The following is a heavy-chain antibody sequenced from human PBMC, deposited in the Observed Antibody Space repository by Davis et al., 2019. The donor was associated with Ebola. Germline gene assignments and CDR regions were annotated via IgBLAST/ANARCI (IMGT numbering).Heavy chain of an antibody. CDR2: ISWNSGSI. V-gene: IGHV3-9*01. Sequence: SLKISCAASGFTFDDYAMHWVRQAPGKGLEWVSGISWNSGSIGYADSVKGRFTISRDNAKNSLYLQMNSLRAEDTALYYCAKGYCSSTSCYYGFWGQGTLVTVSS. CDR3: AKGYCSSTSCYYGF. CDR1: GFTFDDYA. D-gene: IGHD2-2*01. J-gene: IGHJ4*02.